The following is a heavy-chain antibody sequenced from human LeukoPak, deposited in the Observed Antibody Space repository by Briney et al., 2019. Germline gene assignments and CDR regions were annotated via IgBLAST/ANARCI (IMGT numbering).Heavy chain of an antibody. CDR1: GFTFSSYA. CDR3: AKLVWFGELWPRS. CDR2: ISDTGFTT. V-gene: IGHV3-23*01. D-gene: IGHD3-10*01. Sequence: PGGSLRLSCAASGFTFSSYAMHWIRQAPGKGLEWVSRISDTGFTTNYADSVKGRFTISRDNSKNIVYLQMNRLRAEDTAVYYCAKLVWFGELWPRSWGQGTLVTVSS. J-gene: IGHJ5*02.